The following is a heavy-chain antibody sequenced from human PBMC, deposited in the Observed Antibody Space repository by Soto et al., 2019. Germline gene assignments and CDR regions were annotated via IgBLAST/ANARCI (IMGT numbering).Heavy chain of an antibody. D-gene: IGHD3-22*01. V-gene: IGHV4-59*01. Sequence: SETLSLTCTVSGDTSTSYYWGWIRQAPGKGLEWIGHIHNSGTSTHNPSLNGRVTISIDMSKKQFSLKLTSLTSADTAVYYCARGLTEYDSTGHTRGYAFDIWGQGTMVTVSS. J-gene: IGHJ3*02. CDR2: IHNSGTS. CDR3: ARGLTEYDSTGHTRGYAFDI. CDR1: GDTSTSYY.